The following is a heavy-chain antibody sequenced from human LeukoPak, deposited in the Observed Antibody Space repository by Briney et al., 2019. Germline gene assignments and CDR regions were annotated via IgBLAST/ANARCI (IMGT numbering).Heavy chain of an antibody. CDR1: GGSISSYY. D-gene: IGHD6-13*01. V-gene: IGHV4-39*07. J-gene: IGHJ3*02. CDR3: ARDPRTPQLEDAFDI. CDR2: IYYSGST. Sequence: PSETLSLTCTVSGGSISSYYWGWIRQPPGKGLEWIGSIYYSGSTYYNPSLKSRVTISVDTSKNQFSLKLSSVTAADTAVYYCARDPRTPQLEDAFDIWGQGTMVTVSS.